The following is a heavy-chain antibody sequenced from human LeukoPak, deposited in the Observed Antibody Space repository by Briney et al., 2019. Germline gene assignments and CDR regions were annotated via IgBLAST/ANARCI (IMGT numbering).Heavy chain of an antibody. V-gene: IGHV3-64*01. J-gene: IGHJ6*02. D-gene: IGHD3-10*01. CDR3: GRGLWFGLYGMDV. CDR1: GFTFSSYA. CDR2: ISSDGGST. Sequence: PGGSLRLSCAASGFTFSSYAMHWVRQAPGKGLEYVSAISSDGGSTYYANSVKGRFTISRDNSKNTLYLQMGSLRAEDMAVYYCGRGLWFGLYGMDVWGQGTTVTVSS.